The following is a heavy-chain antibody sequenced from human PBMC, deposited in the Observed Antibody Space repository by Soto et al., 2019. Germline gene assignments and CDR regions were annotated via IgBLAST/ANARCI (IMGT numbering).Heavy chain of an antibody. D-gene: IGHD4-17*01. Sequence: SETLSLTCSVSGGSVSNKTYYWSWIRQPPGKRLEWIGYVYYSGTTNYNPSLKSRVTISVDLSKNQFSLRLSSVTTADTALYYCARTTAVPNTVPSRYFFDYWGQGTLVPVSS. CDR1: GGSVSNKTYY. V-gene: IGHV4-61*01. CDR2: VYYSGTT. CDR3: ARTTAVPNTVPSRYFFDY. J-gene: IGHJ4*02.